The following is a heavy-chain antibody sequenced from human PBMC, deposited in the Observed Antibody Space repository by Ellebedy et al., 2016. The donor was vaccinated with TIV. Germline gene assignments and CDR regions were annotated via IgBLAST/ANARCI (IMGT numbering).Heavy chain of an antibody. V-gene: IGHV1-18*04. Sequence: AASVKVSCKASGYTFSTYGITWVRQAPGQGLEWMGWISAYSGNTNYTQSLRYRVTMTRDTSTRTAYMELRSLTSDDTAVYYCARDGFDIWGQGTMVTVSS. CDR3: ARDGFDI. J-gene: IGHJ3*02. CDR1: GYTFSTYG. CDR2: ISAYSGNT.